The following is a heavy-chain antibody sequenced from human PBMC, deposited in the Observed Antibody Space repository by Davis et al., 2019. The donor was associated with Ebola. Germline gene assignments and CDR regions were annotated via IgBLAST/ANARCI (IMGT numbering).Heavy chain of an antibody. J-gene: IGHJ6*02. CDR2: IYHSGST. V-gene: IGHV4-59*12. D-gene: IGHD3-3*01. CDR1: GGSISSYY. CDR3: ARERYDFWSGYYSYYYYGMDV. Sequence: SETLSLTCTVSGGSISSYYWSWIRQPPGKGLEWIGYIYHSGSTNYNPSLKSRVTISVDTSKNQFSLKLSSVTAADTAVYYCARERYDFWSGYYSYYYYGMDVWGQGTTVTVSS.